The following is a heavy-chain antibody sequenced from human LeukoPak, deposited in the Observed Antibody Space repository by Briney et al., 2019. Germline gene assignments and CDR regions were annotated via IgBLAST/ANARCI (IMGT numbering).Heavy chain of an antibody. CDR1: GYTFTSYH. Sequence: ASVKVSCKASGYTFTSYHMHWVRQAPGQGLEWMGIINPSGGTTNYAQKFRGRVTMTRDMSTSTVYMELRSLRSDDTAVYYCARHYDFWSGYSSAFSTAFDYWGQGTLVTVSS. J-gene: IGHJ4*02. V-gene: IGHV1-46*01. D-gene: IGHD3-3*01. CDR2: INPSGGTT. CDR3: ARHYDFWSGYSSAFSTAFDY.